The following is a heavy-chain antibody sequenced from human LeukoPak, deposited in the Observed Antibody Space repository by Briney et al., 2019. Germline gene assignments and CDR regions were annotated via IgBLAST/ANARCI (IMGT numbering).Heavy chain of an antibody. J-gene: IGHJ5*02. CDR3: ARDPITGSGSNWFDP. V-gene: IGHV1-18*01. CDR2: ISAYNGNT. CDR1: GYTFTSYG. Sequence: ASVKVSCKASGYTFTSYGISWVRQAPGQGLEWMGWISAYNGNTNYAQKLQGRVTMTTDTSTSTAYMELRSLRSDDTAVYHCARDPITGSGSNWFDPWGQGTLVTVSS. D-gene: IGHD1-26*01.